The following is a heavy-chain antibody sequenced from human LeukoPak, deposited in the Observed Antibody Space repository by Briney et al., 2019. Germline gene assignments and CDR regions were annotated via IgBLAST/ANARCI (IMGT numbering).Heavy chain of an antibody. CDR2: ISSSCSYI. J-gene: IGHJ4*02. CDR1: GFTFRDYT. Sequence: PWKSLTLSCAASGFTFRDYTMNWVRQAPGKGLGLVSSISSSCSYIYFANAVRGRFSISRDNAKNSLYLQMNSLRAEDTAVYYCAKDSPSRTATTEVPVDYWGQGTLVTVSS. V-gene: IGHV3-21*01. D-gene: IGHD1/OR15-1a*01. CDR3: AKDSPSRTATTEVPVDY.